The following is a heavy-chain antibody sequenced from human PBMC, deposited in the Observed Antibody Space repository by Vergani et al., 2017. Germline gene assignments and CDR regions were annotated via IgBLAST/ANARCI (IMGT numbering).Heavy chain of an antibody. CDR2: ISGSGGNT. CDR3: AKGVYCSSTXCYEGRGYYYGMGV. V-gene: IGHV3-23*01. Sequence: EVQLLESGGNLVQPGGSLRLSCAASGFTFSSYAMSWVRQVPGKGLEWVSGISGSGGNTYYANSVKGRFTISRDNSKNTLYLQMNSLRADDTAVYYCAKGVYCSSTXCYEGRGYYYGMGVWGQGTTVTFSS. J-gene: IGHJ6*02. CDR1: GFTFSSYA. D-gene: IGHD2-2*01.